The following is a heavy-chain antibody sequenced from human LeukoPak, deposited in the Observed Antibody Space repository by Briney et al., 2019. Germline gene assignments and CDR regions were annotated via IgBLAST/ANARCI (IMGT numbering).Heavy chain of an antibody. CDR3: ARDPRHCSDDSCYS. D-gene: IGHD2-15*01. J-gene: IGHJ4*02. CDR2: ISSSSTYI. V-gene: IGHV3-21*01. Sequence: GGSLRLSCAASGFAFVTYNMNWVRQAPGKGLEWVSSISSSSTYIYYADSVKGRFTISRDNAKNSLYLQMNSLRAEDTAVYYCARDPRHCSDDSCYSWGQGTLVTVSS. CDR1: GFAFVTYN.